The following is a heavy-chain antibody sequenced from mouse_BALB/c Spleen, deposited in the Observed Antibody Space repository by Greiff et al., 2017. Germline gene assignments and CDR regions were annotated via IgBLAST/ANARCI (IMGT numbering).Heavy chain of an antibody. V-gene: IGHV5-6-5*01. CDR1: GFTFSSYA. CDR3: ARGRGSTFDY. Sequence: EVKVVESGGGLVKPGGSLKLSCAASGFTFSSYAMSWVRQTPEKRLEWVASISSGGSTYYPDSVKGRFTISRDNARNILYLQMSSLRSEDTAMYYCARGRGSTFDYWGQGTTLTVSS. CDR2: ISSGGST. D-gene: IGHD2-1*01. J-gene: IGHJ2*01.